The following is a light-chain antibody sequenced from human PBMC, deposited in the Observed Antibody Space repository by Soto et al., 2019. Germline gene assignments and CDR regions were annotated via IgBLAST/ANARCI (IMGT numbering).Light chain of an antibody. CDR2: SNT. V-gene: IGLV1-40*01. Sequence: SLLTPPPSVSGAPGQRVTISCTWSSSNIGPGYDVHWYQQLPGTAPKLLIYSNTNRPSGVPDRFSGSRSGTSASLAITGLQAEDEADYYCQYYDSSLSGSVFGPGTKVTVL. J-gene: IGLJ1*01. CDR1: SSNIGPGYD. CDR3: QYYDSSLSGSV.